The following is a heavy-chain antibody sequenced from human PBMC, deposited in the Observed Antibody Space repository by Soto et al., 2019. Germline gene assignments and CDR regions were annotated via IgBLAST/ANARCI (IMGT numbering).Heavy chain of an antibody. Sequence: PETLSLTCTASGGSISNNNYWWGWIRQSPGMGLQWIGSFPFRRGSSTLYNPSLKSRVSISVDTSNSQFSLKLSSVTAADTAVYYCARAPNYDTLTGYPSPTDYYQDRIAVPAQRTTVPGS. V-gene: IGHV4-39*07. CDR3: ARAPNYDTLTGYPSPTDYYQDRIAV. CDR2: FPFRRGSST. J-gene: IGHJ6*02. CDR1: GGSISNNNYW. D-gene: IGHD3-9*01.